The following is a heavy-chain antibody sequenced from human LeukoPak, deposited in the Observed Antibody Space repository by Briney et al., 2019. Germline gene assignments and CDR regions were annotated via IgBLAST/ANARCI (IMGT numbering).Heavy chain of an antibody. CDR1: GYSFTSYW. D-gene: IGHD2-2*01. CDR2: IDPSDSYT. V-gene: IGHV5-10-1*01. J-gene: IGHJ6*04. Sequence: GASLKISCKGSGYSFTSYWISWVRQLPGKGLEWMGRIDPSDSYTNYSPSFQGHVTISADKSISTAYLQWSSLKASDTAMYYCASLYCSSTSCYEGDYYYGMDVGGKGTRSPSPQ. CDR3: ASLYCSSTSCYEGDYYYGMDV.